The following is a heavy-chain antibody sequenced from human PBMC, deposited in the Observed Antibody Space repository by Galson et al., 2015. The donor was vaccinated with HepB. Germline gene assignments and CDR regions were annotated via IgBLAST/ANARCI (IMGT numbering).Heavy chain of an antibody. V-gene: IGHV3-33*01. J-gene: IGHJ3*02. D-gene: IGHD3-22*01. Sequence: SLRLSCAASGFTFSSYGMHWVRQAPGKGLEWVAVIWYDGSNKYYADSVKGRFTISRDNSKNTLYLQMNSLRAEDTAVYYCARDLYSSGYYVEVSFAFDIWGQGTMVTVSS. CDR1: GFTFSSYG. CDR3: ARDLYSSGYYVEVSFAFDI. CDR2: IWYDGSNK.